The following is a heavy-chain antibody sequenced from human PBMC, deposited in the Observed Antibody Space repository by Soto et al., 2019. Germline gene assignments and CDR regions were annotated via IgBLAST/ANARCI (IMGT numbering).Heavy chain of an antibody. CDR1: GVTFSSYW. Sequence: EEQLVESGGGLVQPGGSLSLSCVASGVTFSSYWMHWVRQAPGKGLVWVSRISPGRSSTTYAYSVKGRFTISRDNAKNTLYLQLNRLRGDDSAVYYCAIGPTGNYGVCHYWGQGTLVT. CDR3: AIGPTGNYGVCHY. J-gene: IGHJ4*02. V-gene: IGHV3-74*01. D-gene: IGHD3-16*01. CDR2: ISPGRSST.